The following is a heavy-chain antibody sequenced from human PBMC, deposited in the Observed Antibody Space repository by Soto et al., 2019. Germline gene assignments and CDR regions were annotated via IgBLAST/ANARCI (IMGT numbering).Heavy chain of an antibody. CDR1: GYTFSDYS. D-gene: IGHD4-17*01. V-gene: IGHV1-2*02. J-gene: IGHJ4*02. CDR2: INPDSGGT. Sequence: QVQLAQSGAEVKKPGASVKVSCKASGYTFSDYSMHWVRQAPGQGLEWMGWINPDSGGTKYTQKFQGRVTMTRDTSISTAYMELSGLRSDDTAVYYCTRKVRDYNFDYWGQGTLVTVSS. CDR3: TRKVRDYNFDY.